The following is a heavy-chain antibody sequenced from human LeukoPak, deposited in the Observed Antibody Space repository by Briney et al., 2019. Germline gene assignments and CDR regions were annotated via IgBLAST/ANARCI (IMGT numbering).Heavy chain of an antibody. CDR3: AIPGIGVPLAAYQH. J-gene: IGHJ1*01. Sequence: GASVKVSCKASGYTFTGYYMHWVRQAPGQGLEWMGWVNPNSGGTNYAQKFQGRVTMTRDTSISTAYVELSRLTSDDTAVYYCAIPGIGVPLAAYQHWGQGTLVTVSS. CDR1: GYTFTGYY. V-gene: IGHV1-2*02. CDR2: VNPNSGGT. D-gene: IGHD3-16*01.